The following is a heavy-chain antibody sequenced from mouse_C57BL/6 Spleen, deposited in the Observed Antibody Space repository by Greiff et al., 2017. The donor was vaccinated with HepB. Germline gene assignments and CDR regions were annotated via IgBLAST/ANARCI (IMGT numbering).Heavy chain of an antibody. V-gene: IGHV5-4*03. D-gene: IGHD1-1*01. CDR3: ARAPYGSDWYFDV. J-gene: IGHJ1*03. CDR2: ISDGGSYT. Sequence: EVMLVESGGGLVKPGGSLKLSCAASGFTFSSYAMSWVRQTPEKRLEWVATISDGGSYTYYPDNVKGRFTISRDNAKNNLYLQMSHLKSEDTAMYYCARAPYGSDWYFDVWGTGTTVTVSS. CDR1: GFTFSSYA.